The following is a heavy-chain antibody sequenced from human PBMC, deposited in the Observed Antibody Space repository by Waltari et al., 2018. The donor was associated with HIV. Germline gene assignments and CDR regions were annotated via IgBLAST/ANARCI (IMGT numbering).Heavy chain of an antibody. CDR3: ARDDYESSGRSTPY. D-gene: IGHD3-22*01. V-gene: IGHV1-2*02. Sequence: QVQLVQSGAEVKKPGASMKVSCKASGHTFTGYYMHWVRQAPGQGLEWMGWINPNSGGTNYAQRFQGRVTLTRDTSISTAYMELSRLRSDDTAVYYCARDDYESSGRSTPYWGQGTLVTVSS. J-gene: IGHJ4*02. CDR2: INPNSGGT. CDR1: GHTFTGYY.